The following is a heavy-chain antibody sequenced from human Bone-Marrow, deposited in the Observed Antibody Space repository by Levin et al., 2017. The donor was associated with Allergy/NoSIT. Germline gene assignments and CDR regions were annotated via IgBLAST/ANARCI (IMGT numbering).Heavy chain of an antibody. CDR1: GFTFSSYG. V-gene: IGHV3-33*01. D-gene: IGHD2-15*01. J-gene: IGHJ4*02. Sequence: GGSLRLSCAASGFTFSSYGMHWVRQAPGKGLEWVAVIWYDGSNKYYADSVKGRFTISRDNSKNTLYLQMNSLRAEDTAVYYCARARYCSGGSCYNFDYWGQGTLVTVSS. CDR3: ARARYCSGGSCYNFDY. CDR2: IWYDGSNK.